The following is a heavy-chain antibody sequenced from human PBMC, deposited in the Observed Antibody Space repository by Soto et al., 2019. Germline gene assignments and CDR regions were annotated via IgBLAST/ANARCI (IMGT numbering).Heavy chain of an antibody. CDR3: AKVTKRAAAGRYEYYKYGMHV. CDR1: GFAFSTYA. V-gene: IGHV3-23*01. CDR2: ISGSGGSS. D-gene: IGHD6-13*01. Sequence: GGSLRLSCAAAGFAFSTYAMTWVRQAPGKGLEWVSVISGSGGSSYYAASVKGRFTISRDNSKNTLFLQMNGLRAEDTAVYYCAKVTKRAAAGRYEYYKYGMHVWGQGTTVTVSS. J-gene: IGHJ6*02.